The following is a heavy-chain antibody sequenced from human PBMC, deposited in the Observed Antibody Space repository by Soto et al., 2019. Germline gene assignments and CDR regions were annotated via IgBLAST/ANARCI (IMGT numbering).Heavy chain of an antibody. J-gene: IGHJ6*02. D-gene: IGHD2-2*01. CDR3: AKIICTTTSCPSYYYGMDV. V-gene: IGHV3-23*01. CDR2: ISGSGDAT. CDR1: GFTFSSYA. Sequence: GGSLRLSCAASGFTFSSYALIWVRQAPGKGLQSVSSISGSGDATYYADAVKGRFTISRDNSKYTLYLQMSSLRVEDTAVYYCAKIICTTTSCPSYYYGMDVWGQGTTVTVSS.